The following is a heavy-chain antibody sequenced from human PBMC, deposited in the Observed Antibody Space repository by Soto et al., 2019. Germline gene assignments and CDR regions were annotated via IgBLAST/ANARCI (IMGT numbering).Heavy chain of an antibody. Sequence: GGSLRLSCAASGFTFSSYAMSWVRQAPGKGLEWVSAISGSGGSTYYADSVKGRFTISRDNSKNTLYLQMNSLRAEDTAVYYCAKDRSSHPKPYGDLIWFDPWGQGTLVTVSS. J-gene: IGHJ5*02. V-gene: IGHV3-23*01. D-gene: IGHD4-17*01. CDR3: AKDRSSHPKPYGDLIWFDP. CDR1: GFTFSSYA. CDR2: ISGSGGST.